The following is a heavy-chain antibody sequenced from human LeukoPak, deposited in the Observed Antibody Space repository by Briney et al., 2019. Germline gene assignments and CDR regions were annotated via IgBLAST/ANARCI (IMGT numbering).Heavy chain of an antibody. CDR1: GGSISNYY. V-gene: IGHV4-4*07. D-gene: IGHD1-26*01. Sequence: SETLSLTCTVSGGSISNYYWSWIRQPAGKGLEWIGRIYSSGTTNYNPSLKSRVTMSVDTSKNQFSLKLSSVTAADTAVYYCARGGVGATNYFDYWGQGTLVTVSS. J-gene: IGHJ4*02. CDR2: IYSSGTT. CDR3: ARGGVGATNYFDY.